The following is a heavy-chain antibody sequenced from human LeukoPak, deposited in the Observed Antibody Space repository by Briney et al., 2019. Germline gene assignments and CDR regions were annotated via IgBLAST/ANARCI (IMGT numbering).Heavy chain of an antibody. Sequence: GGSLRLSRAASEFTFSSYAMNLVSQAPGTGLESFSAISGHGRSTYYEDSVKGLFTVSRDNSKTTLYLQMNSLRAEDTAVYYCAKDTLGGVSGTHYSDYWGQGSLVTVSS. CDR3: AKDTLGGVSGTHYSDY. CDR2: ISGHGRST. CDR1: EFTFSSYA. D-gene: IGHD1-26*01. J-gene: IGHJ4*02. V-gene: IGHV3-23*01.